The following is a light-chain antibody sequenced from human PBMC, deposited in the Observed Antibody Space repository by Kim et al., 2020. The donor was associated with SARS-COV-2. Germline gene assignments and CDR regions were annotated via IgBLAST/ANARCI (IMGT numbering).Light chain of an antibody. CDR3: QTWDSSTVV. CDR2: QDG. V-gene: IGLV3-1*01. J-gene: IGLJ2*01. Sequence: SYELTQPPSVSVSPGQTARITCSGDRFGDKYVCWYQLKPGQSPVLVIYQDGKRPSGIPARFSGSNSGITATLTIRETQAVDEADYYCQTWDSSTVVFGGG. CDR1: RFGDKY.